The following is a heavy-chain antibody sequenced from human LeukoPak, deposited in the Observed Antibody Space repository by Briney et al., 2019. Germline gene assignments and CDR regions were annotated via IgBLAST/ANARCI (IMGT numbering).Heavy chain of an antibody. CDR3: ARGHTILTR. Sequence: GGSLRLSCAASGFTFSDSAMSWIRQAPGKGLEWVSYISSSSSDTNYADSVKGRFTISRDNAKSSLYLQMSSLRAEDTAVYYCARGHTILTRWGQGTLVTVSS. CDR2: ISSSSSDT. J-gene: IGHJ4*02. D-gene: IGHD5-24*01. CDR1: GFTFSDSA. V-gene: IGHV3-11*05.